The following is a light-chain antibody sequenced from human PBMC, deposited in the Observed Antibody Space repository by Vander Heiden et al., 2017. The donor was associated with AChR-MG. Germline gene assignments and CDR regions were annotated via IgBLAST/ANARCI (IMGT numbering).Light chain of an antibody. V-gene: IGKV1-16*02. CDR2: GAS. J-gene: IGKJ3*01. Sequence: DIQMTQSPSSLSASVGDRVTITCRASQGIRNYLGWFQQKPGKAPKSLIYGASSLQSGVPSKFSGSGYGTEFTLTISSLQPEDFATYYCQQEDSSPITLGHRTKVDIK. CDR3: QQEDSSPIT. CDR1: QGIRNY.